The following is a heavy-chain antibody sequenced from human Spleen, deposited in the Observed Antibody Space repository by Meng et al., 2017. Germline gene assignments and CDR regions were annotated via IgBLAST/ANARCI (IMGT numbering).Heavy chain of an antibody. Sequence: QVRLQHWGGGLLQPPETLSLTVVVSGGSFSDYYWSWIRQPPGKVLEWIGEINHSGSTNYNPSLESRATISVDTSQNNLSLKLSSVTAADSAVYYCARGPTTMAHDFDYWGQGTLVTVSS. V-gene: IGHV4-34*01. CDR3: ARGPTTMAHDFDY. D-gene: IGHD4-11*01. CDR1: GGSFSDYY. CDR2: INHSGST. J-gene: IGHJ4*02.